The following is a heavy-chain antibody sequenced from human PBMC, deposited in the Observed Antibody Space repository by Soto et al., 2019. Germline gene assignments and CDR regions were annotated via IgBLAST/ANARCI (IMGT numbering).Heavy chain of an antibody. CDR1: GYTFTSYA. D-gene: IGHD3-10*01. CDR2: INAGNGNT. Sequence: ASVKVSCKASGYTFTSYAMHWVRQAPGQRLEWMGWINAGNGNTKYSQKFQGRVTITRDTSASTAYMELSSLRSEDTAGYYCARDHETYYYGSGSYYNRPQFDYWGQGTLVTVSS. V-gene: IGHV1-3*01. CDR3: ARDHETYYYGSGSYYNRPQFDY. J-gene: IGHJ4*02.